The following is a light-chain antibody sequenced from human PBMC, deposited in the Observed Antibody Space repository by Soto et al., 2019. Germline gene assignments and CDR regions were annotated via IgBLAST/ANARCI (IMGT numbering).Light chain of an antibody. CDR1: QTISNY. CDR3: HHLKS. J-gene: IGKJ5*01. CDR2: DAS. V-gene: IGKV3-11*01. Sequence: EITLTQSPATLALSPGERATLSCRASQTISNYLAWYQHRPGQPPRLLIDDASNRATGIPARFSGSGSGTDFTLTIGSLEPEDFAVYYCHHLKSFGQGTRLEIK.